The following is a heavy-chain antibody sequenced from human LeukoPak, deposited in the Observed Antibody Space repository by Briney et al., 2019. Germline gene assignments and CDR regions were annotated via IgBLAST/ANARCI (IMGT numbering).Heavy chain of an antibody. CDR2: IFYTGSS. CDR1: GGSFSGYY. V-gene: IGHV4-59*05. CDR3: ARVGKGRYTYSYFDY. J-gene: IGHJ4*02. D-gene: IGHD5-18*01. Sequence: PSETLSLTCTVSGGSFSGYYWNWIRQPPGKGLEWIGTIFYTGSSYYNPSLKSRVTISLDTSKNQFSLKLSSVTAADTSVYYCARVGKGRYTYSYFDYWCQGTLVTVS.